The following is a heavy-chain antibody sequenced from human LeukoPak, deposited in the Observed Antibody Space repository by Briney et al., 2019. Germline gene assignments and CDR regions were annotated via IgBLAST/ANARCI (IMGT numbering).Heavy chain of an antibody. CDR3: ARGYRYFDL. CDR2: MYYSGNT. V-gene: IGHV4-39*01. CDR1: GGSISSSSDY. J-gene: IGHJ2*01. Sequence: SETLSLTCTVSGGSISSSSDYWGWIRQPPGMGLEWIGSMYYSGNTYYNPSLKSRVTISVDTSKNQLSLKLSSVTAADTAVYYCARGYRYFDLWGRGTLVTVSS.